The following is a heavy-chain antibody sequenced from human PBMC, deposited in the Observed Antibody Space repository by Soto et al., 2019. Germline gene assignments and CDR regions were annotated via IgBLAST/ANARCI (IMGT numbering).Heavy chain of an antibody. CDR1: GYDFSTYY. V-gene: IGHV5-51*01. Sequence: PGESLKISCKASGYDFSTYYTGWVRQMPGKGLERLGLIHPRDSHTRYRPSLQGQVTISVAHSINTAYLQWSILTAHATATYYWAREGGYRGDCCGSDAWGQGTKVTVSS. CDR3: AREGGYRGDCCGSDA. D-gene: IGHD2-21*02. J-gene: IGHJ3*01. CDR2: IHPRDSHT.